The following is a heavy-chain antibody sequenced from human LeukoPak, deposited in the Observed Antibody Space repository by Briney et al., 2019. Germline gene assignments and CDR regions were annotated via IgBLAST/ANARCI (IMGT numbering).Heavy chain of an antibody. CDR1: GGSISSYY. D-gene: IGHD3-22*01. V-gene: IGHV4-4*07. CDR2: IYTSGST. CDR3: AREGTLSYYYDSSGPRTFDI. J-gene: IGHJ3*02. Sequence: SETLSLTCTVSGGSISSYYWSWIRQPAGKGLEWIGRIYTSGSTNYNPSLKSRVTMSVDTSKNQFSLKLSSVTAADTAVYYCAREGTLSYYYDSSGPRTFDIWGQGTMVTVSS.